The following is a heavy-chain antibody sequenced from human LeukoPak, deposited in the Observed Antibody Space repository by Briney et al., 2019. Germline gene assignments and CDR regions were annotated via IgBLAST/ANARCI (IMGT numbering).Heavy chain of an antibody. D-gene: IGHD3-9*01. V-gene: IGHV5-51*01. CDR1: GYSFTSYW. Sequence: GESLKISCKGSGYSFTSYWIGWVRQMPGKGLEWMGIIYLGDSDTRYSSSFQGQVTISADKSISTAYLQWSSLKASDTAMYYCARVRNYDILGAVDYWGQGTLVTVSS. CDR3: ARVRNYDILGAVDY. J-gene: IGHJ4*02. CDR2: IYLGDSDT.